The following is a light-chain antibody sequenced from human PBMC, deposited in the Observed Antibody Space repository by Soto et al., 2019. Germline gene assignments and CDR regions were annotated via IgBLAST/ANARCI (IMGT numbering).Light chain of an antibody. V-gene: IGKV3-11*01. Sequence: EIVMTQSPATLSVSPGERGTLSCRSSQSVSSNLAWYQQKPGQAPRLLIYDASNRATGIPARFSGSGSGTDFTLTISSLEPEDFAVYYCQQRSNWWTFGQGTKVDIK. J-gene: IGKJ1*01. CDR2: DAS. CDR3: QQRSNWWT. CDR1: QSVSSN.